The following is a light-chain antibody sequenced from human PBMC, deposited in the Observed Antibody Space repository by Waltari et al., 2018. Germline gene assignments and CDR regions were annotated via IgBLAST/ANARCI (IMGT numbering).Light chain of an antibody. J-gene: IGKJ2*01. CDR3: QQSYSTLRT. Sequence: DIQMTQSPSSLSASVGDRVTITCRASQSINSYLNWYQQKPGKAPKLLIFAASSLQSGVPSRFSGSGSGTDFTLTISSLQPEDFATYYCQQSYSTLRTFGQGTNLEIK. V-gene: IGKV1-39*01. CDR2: AAS. CDR1: QSINSY.